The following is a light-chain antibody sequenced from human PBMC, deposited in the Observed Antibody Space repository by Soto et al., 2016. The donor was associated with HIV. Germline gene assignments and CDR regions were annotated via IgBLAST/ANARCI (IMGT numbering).Light chain of an antibody. V-gene: IGLV3-21*04. CDR1: NIGSES. CDR2: NSL. CDR3: QVWDSSSGLVV. J-gene: IGLJ2*01. Sequence: SYELTQPPSVSVAPGKTASITCEGDNIGSESVHWYQQKPGQAPILVIYNSLDRPSGMPERFSASNSGNTATLTISRVEDGDEADYYCQVWDSSSGLVVFGGGTKLTVL.